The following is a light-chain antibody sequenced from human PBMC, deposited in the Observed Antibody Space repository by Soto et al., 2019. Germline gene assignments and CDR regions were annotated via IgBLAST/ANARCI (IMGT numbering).Light chain of an antibody. V-gene: IGKV3-20*01. Sequence: EIVLTQSPGTLCLSPEERATLTCRASQSVKSSYLAWYQHKPGQAPRLLIYGTSSRATGIPDRFSGSGSGTDFTLTISRLEPEDFAVYYCQQYGSSITFGQGTRLEIK. J-gene: IGKJ5*01. CDR1: QSVKSSY. CDR3: QQYGSSIT. CDR2: GTS.